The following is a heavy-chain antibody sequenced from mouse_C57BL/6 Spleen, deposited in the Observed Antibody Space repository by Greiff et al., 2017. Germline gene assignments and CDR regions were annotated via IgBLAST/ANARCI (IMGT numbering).Heavy chain of an antibody. CDR1: GYAFSSSW. CDR2: IYPGDGDT. J-gene: IGHJ2*01. Sequence: QVQLQQSGPELVKPGASVKISCKASGYAFSSSWMNWVKQRPGKGLEWIGRIYPGDGDTNYNGKFKGKATLTADKSSSTAYMQLSSLTSEDSAVYFCARRDLDYFDSWGQGTTLTVSS. CDR3: ARRDLDYFDS. V-gene: IGHV1-82*01.